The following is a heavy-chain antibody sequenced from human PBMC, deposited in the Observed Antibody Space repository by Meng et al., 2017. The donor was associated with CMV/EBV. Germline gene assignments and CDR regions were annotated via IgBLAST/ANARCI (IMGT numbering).Heavy chain of an antibody. D-gene: IGHD3-22*01. CDR2: IYYSGST. CDR1: GGSISSYY. V-gene: IGHV4-59*01. J-gene: IGHJ4*02. CDR3: ARGLRNYYDSSGPAYYFDY. Sequence: SETLSLTCTVSGGSISSYYRSWIRQPPGKGLEWIGYIYYSGSTNYNPSLKSRVTISVDTSKNQFSLKLSSVTAADTAVYYCARGLRNYYDSSGPAYYFDYWGQGTLVTVSS.